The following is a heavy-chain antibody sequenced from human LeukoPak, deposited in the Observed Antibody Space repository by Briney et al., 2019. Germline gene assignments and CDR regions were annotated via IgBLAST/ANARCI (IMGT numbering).Heavy chain of an antibody. Sequence: GASVKVSCKTSEYTFTVFYMHWVRQAPGQGLEWMGWINPNSGATYYARNFQGRVTMTRDTSISTAYMELSSLTSDDTAVYYCARGRYGSGKNFDFWGQGTLVTVSS. V-gene: IGHV1-2*02. CDR2: INPNSGAT. CDR1: EYTFTVFY. CDR3: ARGRYGSGKNFDF. D-gene: IGHD3-10*01. J-gene: IGHJ4*02.